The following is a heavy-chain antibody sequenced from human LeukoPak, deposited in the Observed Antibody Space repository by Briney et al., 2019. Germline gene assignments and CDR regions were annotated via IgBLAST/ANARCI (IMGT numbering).Heavy chain of an antibody. V-gene: IGHV4-39*01. Sequence: PSETLSLTCTVSGGSISSSISYWGWIREPPGKGLEGIATIYYSGSTYCSPSLKCRVTISVDTSKNQFSLKVTSMTAADTAVYYCARRIVGVIDAFDYWGQGALVTVSS. J-gene: IGHJ4*02. CDR2: IYYSGST. D-gene: IGHD1-26*01. CDR1: GGSISSSISY. CDR3: ARRIVGVIDAFDY.